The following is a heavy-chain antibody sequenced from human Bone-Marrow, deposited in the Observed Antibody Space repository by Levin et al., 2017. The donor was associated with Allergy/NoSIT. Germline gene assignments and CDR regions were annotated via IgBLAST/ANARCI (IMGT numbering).Heavy chain of an antibody. CDR2: ISKTGINI. V-gene: IGHV3-23*01. D-gene: IGHD6-19*01. CDR1: GFTFSTYA. J-gene: IGHJ6*02. CDR3: AKDALITMAGGFYQYHGMDV. Sequence: LSLTCAASGFTFSTYAMSWVRQAPGKGLEWVSSISKTGINIHYADSVKGRFIISRDNSKNTLYLQMNSLRAEDTAIYFCAKDALITMAGGFYQYHGMDVWGQGTTVTVSS.